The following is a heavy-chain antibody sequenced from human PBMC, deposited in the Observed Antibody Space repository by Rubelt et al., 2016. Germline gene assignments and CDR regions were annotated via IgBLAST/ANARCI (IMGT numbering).Heavy chain of an antibody. V-gene: IGHV1-69*04. CDR3: ARDPRSYHAFDI. CDR2: IIPLLGIA. D-gene: IGHD1-26*01. Sequence: QVQLVQSGAEVKKPGSSVKVSCKASGGTFSSYAISWVRQAPGQGLEWMGRIIPLLGIANYAKKFQGRVTITAEKSTSTAYMELSSLRSEDTAVYYCARDPRSYHAFDIWGQGRMVTVSS. CDR1: GGTFSSYA. J-gene: IGHJ3*02.